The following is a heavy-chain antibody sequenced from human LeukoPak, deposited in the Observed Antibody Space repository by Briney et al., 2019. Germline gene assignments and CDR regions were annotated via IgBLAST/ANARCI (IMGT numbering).Heavy chain of an antibody. V-gene: IGHV1-2*02. J-gene: IGHJ4*02. CDR2: INPNSGGT. CDR3: TKLGEGITFGGVIANWDY. D-gene: IGHD3-16*02. Sequence: ASVKVSCKASGYTSTGYYMHWVRQAPAQGLEWMGWINPNSGGTNYAHKFQGRVTMTRDTSISTAYMELSRLRSDDTAVYYCTKLGEGITFGGVIANWDYWGQGTLVTVSS. CDR1: GYTSTGYY.